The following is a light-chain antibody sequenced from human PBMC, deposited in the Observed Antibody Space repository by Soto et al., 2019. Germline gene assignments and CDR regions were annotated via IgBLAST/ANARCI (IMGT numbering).Light chain of an antibody. V-gene: IGLV1-40*01. Sequence: QSVLTQPPSVSGAPGQSITISCTGSRSNIGAGYDVHWYQQIPGKAPKLLIYGNKNRPSGVPDRFSGSKSGTSASLAITGLQAADEANYFCSLYTSDNTYVFGAGTKLTVL. CDR2: GNK. CDR3: SLYTSDNTYV. CDR1: RSNIGAGYD. J-gene: IGLJ1*01.